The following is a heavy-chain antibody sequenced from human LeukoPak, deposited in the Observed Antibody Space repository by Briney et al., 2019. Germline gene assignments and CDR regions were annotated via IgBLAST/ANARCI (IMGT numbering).Heavy chain of an antibody. CDR3: ARGSGWFGELSRDY. D-gene: IGHD3-10*01. V-gene: IGHV4-34*01. CDR2: INHSGST. CDR1: GGSFSGYY. J-gene: IGHJ4*02. Sequence: SETLSLTCAVYGGSFSGYYWSWIRQPPGKGLEWIGEINHSGSTNYNPSLKSRVTISVDTSKSQFSLKLSSVTAADTAVYYCARGSGWFGELSRDYWGQGTLVTVSS.